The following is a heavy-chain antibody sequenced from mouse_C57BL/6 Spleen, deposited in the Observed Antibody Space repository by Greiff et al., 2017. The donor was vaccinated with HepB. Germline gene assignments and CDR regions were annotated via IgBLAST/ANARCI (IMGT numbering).Heavy chain of an antibody. D-gene: IGHD1-1*01. V-gene: IGHV1-80*01. CDR3: ASSPYYYGSSYEAMDY. Sequence: QVQLQQSGAELVKPGASVKISCKASGYAFSSYWMNWVKQRPGKGLEWIGQIYPGDGDTNYNGKFKGKATLTADKSSSTAYMQLSSLTSEDSAVYFCASSPYYYGSSYEAMDYWGQGTSVTVSS. J-gene: IGHJ4*01. CDR1: GYAFSSYW. CDR2: IYPGDGDT.